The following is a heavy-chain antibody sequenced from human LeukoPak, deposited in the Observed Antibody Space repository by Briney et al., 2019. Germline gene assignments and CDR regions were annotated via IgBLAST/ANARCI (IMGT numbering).Heavy chain of an antibody. CDR3: ARGGFWGAYPQHNWFDP. CDR1: GYSISSGYY. V-gene: IGHV4-38-2*01. J-gene: IGHJ5*02. CDR2: MYHRESP. D-gene: IGHD3-3*01. Sequence: SETLSLTCAVSGYSISSGYYWGWIRQPPGKGLEWIGNMYHRESPYYNPSLKSRVTISVDTSKNQLYLKLSSVTAADTAIYYCARGGFWGAYPQHNWFDPWGQGTLVTVSS.